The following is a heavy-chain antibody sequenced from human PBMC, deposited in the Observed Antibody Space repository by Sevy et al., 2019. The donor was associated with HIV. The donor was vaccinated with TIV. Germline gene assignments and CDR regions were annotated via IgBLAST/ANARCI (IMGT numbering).Heavy chain of an antibody. V-gene: IGHV3-74*01. CDR3: AGMANAFDI. J-gene: IGHJ3*02. CDR2: INSDGSST. CDR1: GFTFSSYW. Sequence: GGALRRSCAASGFTFSSYWMHWVRQAPGKGLVWVSRINSDGSSTSYADSVKGRFTISRDNAKNTLYLKMNSLRAEDTAVYYCAGMANAFDIWGQVTMVTVSS.